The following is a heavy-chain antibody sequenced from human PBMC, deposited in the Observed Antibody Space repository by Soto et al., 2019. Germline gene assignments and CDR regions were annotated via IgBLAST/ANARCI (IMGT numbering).Heavy chain of an antibody. D-gene: IGHD3-10*01. V-gene: IGHV3-23*01. CDR2: ISASGGST. CDR3: AKNNLFGSGTKDY. J-gene: IGHJ4*02. Sequence: EVQLLESGGGLVQGGESLRLSCPASGFTFSNYPMSWVRQVPGKGLELVSSISASGGSTHYADSVRGRFTISRDNSKSSLNLQMNLLRAKDTAVYYCAKNNLFGSGTKDYWGQGTLVTVSS. CDR1: GFTFSNYP.